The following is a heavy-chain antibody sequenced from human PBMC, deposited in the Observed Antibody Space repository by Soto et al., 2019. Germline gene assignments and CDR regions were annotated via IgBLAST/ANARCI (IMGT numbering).Heavy chain of an antibody. J-gene: IGHJ4*02. Sequence: QVQLVESGGGVVQPGRSLRLSCAASGFSFRYYGMHLVRQAPGKGLEWVAVINYDGSKKDYGDSVKGRFTISRDNSKNVLHLEMNSLSVEDTAVYYWARGNDNDLRGSFDFWGQGTLVPASS. CDR3: ARGNDNDLRGSFDF. D-gene: IGHD1-1*01. V-gene: IGHV3-33*01. CDR2: INYDGSKK. CDR1: GFSFRYYG.